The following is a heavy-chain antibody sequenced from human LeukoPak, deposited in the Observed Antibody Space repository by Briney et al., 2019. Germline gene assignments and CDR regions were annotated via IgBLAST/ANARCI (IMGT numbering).Heavy chain of an antibody. D-gene: IGHD6-19*01. CDR2: SGST. V-gene: IGHV4-39*01. Sequence: PSETLSLTCIVSGGSISSSNYYWGWIRQPPGEGLEWIGSSGSTYYNTSLKSRVTISVDKSENQFSLKLSSVTAADTAVYYRARRGSSGRSFEYWGQGTLVTVSS. CDR3: ARRGSSGRSFEY. CDR1: GGSISSSNYY. J-gene: IGHJ4*02.